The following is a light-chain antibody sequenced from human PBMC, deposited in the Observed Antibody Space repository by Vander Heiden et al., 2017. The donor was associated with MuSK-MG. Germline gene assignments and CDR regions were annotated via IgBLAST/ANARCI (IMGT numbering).Light chain of an antibody. Sequence: FMLTQPHSVSASPGKAVTISCTRSSGSIATNYVQWYHQRPGSSPPTVIYQNDQRPSGVPDRFSGSVDTSSNSASLTISGLKTEDEGDYYCQSYDSVGVFGAGTRVSVL. CDR2: QND. V-gene: IGLV6-57*01. CDR3: QSYDSVGV. J-gene: IGLJ1*01. CDR1: SGSIATNY.